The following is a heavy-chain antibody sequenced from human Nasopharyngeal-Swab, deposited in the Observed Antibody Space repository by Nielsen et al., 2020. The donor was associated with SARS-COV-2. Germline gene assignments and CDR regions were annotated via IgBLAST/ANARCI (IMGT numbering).Heavy chain of an antibody. J-gene: IGHJ4*02. CDR1: GGSISSSSYY. CDR2: IYYSGST. CDR3: FGMEWLRGPFDY. Sequence: SETLSLNCTVGGGSISSSSYYWGWIRQPPGKGLEWIGSIYYSGSTYYNPSLKSRVTISVDTSKNQFSLKLSSVTAADTAVYYCFGMEWLRGPFDYWGQGTLVTVSS. D-gene: IGHD3-3*01. V-gene: IGHV4-39*01.